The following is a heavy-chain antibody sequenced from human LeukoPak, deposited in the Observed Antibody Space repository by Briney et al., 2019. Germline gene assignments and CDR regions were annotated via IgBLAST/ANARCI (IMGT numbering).Heavy chain of an antibody. V-gene: IGHV3-30*18. CDR3: AKELPPRSCIDY. D-gene: IGHD2-15*01. Sequence: GRSLRLSCAASGFTFSSYGMHWVRQAPGKGLEWVAVISYDGSNKYYADSVKGRFTISRDNSKNTLYLQMNSLRAEDTAVYYCAKELPPRSCIDYWGQGTLVTVSS. J-gene: IGHJ4*02. CDR2: ISYDGSNK. CDR1: GFTFSSYG.